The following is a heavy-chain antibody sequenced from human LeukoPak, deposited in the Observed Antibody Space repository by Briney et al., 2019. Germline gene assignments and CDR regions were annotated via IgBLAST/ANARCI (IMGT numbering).Heavy chain of an antibody. V-gene: IGHV1-2*02. CDR3: ARSAYNYGYVYFDH. CDR1: GYTFTGCF. J-gene: IGHJ4*02. CDR2: IDPNSDNM. Sequence: GASVKVSCKASGYTFTGCFIHYVRQAPGQGLEWMGWIDPNSDNMRYSGTFKDRVTMTRATSTNTAYMELSWLRSDDTAVYYCARSAYNYGYVYFDHWGQRTLVIASS. D-gene: IGHD5-18*01.